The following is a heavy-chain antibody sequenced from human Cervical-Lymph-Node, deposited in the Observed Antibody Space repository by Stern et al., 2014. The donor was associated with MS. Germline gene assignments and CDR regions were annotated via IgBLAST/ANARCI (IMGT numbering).Heavy chain of an antibody. CDR3: ARDRAAAGVYYFDY. CDR1: GFTFSSYG. Sequence: VQLVESGGGVVQPGRSLRLSCAASGFTFSSYGMHWVRQAPGKGLEWVAVIWYDGSNKYYADSVKGRFTISRDNSKNTLYLQMNSLRAEDTAVYYCARDRAAAGVYYFDYWGQGTLVTVSS. J-gene: IGHJ4*02. D-gene: IGHD6-13*01. V-gene: IGHV3-33*01. CDR2: IWYDGSNK.